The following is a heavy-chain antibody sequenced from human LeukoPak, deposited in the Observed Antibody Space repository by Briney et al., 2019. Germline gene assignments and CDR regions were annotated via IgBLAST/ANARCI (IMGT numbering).Heavy chain of an antibody. D-gene: IGHD6-19*01. CDR3: ARPYSSGWSGAFDI. CDR2: IYTSGNT. J-gene: IGHJ3*02. CDR1: GGSISSYY. Sequence: PSETLFLTCTVSGGSISSYYWSWIRQPPGKGLEWIGNIYTSGNTNYNPSLKSRVAISVDTSKNQFSLKLNSVTAADTAVNYCARPYSSGWSGAFDIWGQGTMVTVSS. V-gene: IGHV4-4*09.